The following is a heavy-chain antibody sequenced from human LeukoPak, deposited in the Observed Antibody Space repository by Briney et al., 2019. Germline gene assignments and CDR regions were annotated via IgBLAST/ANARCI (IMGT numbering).Heavy chain of an antibody. CDR1: GFTFSSCA. J-gene: IGHJ4*02. CDR2: ISGSGGST. CDR3: AKAPHIVVVPAAIGY. D-gene: IGHD2-2*01. Sequence: GGSLRLSCAASGFTFSSCAMSWVRQAPGKGLEWVSAISGSGGSTYYADSVKGRFTISRDNSKNTLYLQMNSLRAEDTAVYYCAKAPHIVVVPAAIGYWGQGTLVTVSS. V-gene: IGHV3-23*01.